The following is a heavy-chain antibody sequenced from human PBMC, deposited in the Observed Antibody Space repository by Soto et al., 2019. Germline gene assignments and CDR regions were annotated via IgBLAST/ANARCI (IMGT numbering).Heavy chain of an antibody. CDR2: ISSTSTYI. CDR3: ATHPLDLWQPDQYFQH. D-gene: IGHD6-13*01. Sequence: GGSLRLSCAASGFTFSSYSMNWVRQAPGKGLEWVSSISSTSTYIHYADSVKGRFIISRDNAKNSVFLQMNSLRAEDTAVYYCATHPLDLWQPDQYFQHWGRGTLVTVSS. J-gene: IGHJ1*01. CDR1: GFTFSSYS. V-gene: IGHV3-21*01.